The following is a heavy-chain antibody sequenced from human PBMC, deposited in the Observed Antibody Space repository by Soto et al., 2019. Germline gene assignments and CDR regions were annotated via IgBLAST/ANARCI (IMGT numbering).Heavy chain of an antibody. CDR3: ARYNAPSLAGNWFDP. J-gene: IGHJ5*02. CDR2: IYPGDSQT. Sequence: GESLKISCKGSGYTFSGYWIVWVRQMPGKGLEYMGMIYPGDSQTRYSPSFQGQVTISVDKSISTASLQWSSLKASDSALYYCARYNAPSLAGNWFDPWGQGTLVTVSS. V-gene: IGHV5-51*01. CDR1: GYTFSGYW. D-gene: IGHD1-20*01.